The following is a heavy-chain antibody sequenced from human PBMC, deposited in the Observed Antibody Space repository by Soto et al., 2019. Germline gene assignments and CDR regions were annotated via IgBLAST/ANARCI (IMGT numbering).Heavy chain of an antibody. V-gene: IGHV1-2*02. CDR2: MNPNTGGA. D-gene: IGHD3-3*01. Sequence: ASVKVSCKTSGYPFADFYRHWVRQAPGQGFEWMGWMNPNTGGAVYAQKFLGRVAMTRDTSISTAYMELSRLSSHDTAVYFCATPTYGDFCSGSFWRQGTLVTVSS. CDR3: ATPTYGDFCSGSF. J-gene: IGHJ4*02. CDR1: GYPFADFY.